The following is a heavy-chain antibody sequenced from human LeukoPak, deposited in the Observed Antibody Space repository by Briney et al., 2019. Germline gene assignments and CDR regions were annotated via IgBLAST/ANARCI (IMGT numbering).Heavy chain of an antibody. D-gene: IGHD2-2*02. CDR1: GGSISSGSYY. CDR2: IYTSGST. J-gene: IGHJ4*02. CDR3: ARDLGYCSSTGCYMYLDY. V-gene: IGHV4-61*02. Sequence: SETLSLTCTVSGGSISSGSYYWSWIRQPAGKGLEWIGRIYTSGSTNYNPSLKSRVTISVDTSKNQFSLKLSSVTAADTAVYYCARDLGYCSSTGCYMYLDYWGQGTLVTVSS.